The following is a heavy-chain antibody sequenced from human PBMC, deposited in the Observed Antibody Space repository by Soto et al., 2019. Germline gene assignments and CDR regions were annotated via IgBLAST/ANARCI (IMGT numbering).Heavy chain of an antibody. Sequence: SVKVSCKASGGTFSSYAISWVRQAPGQGLEWMGGIIPIFGTANYAQKFQGRVTITADESTSTAYMELSSLGSEDTAVYYCARNGDYPTQNYYYYYGMDVWGQGTTVTVSS. V-gene: IGHV1-69*13. CDR3: ARNGDYPTQNYYYYYGMDV. CDR1: GGTFSSYA. D-gene: IGHD4-17*01. CDR2: IIPIFGTA. J-gene: IGHJ6*02.